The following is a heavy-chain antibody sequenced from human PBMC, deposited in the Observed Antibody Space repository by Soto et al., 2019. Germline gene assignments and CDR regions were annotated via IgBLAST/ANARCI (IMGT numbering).Heavy chain of an antibody. D-gene: IGHD2-8*01. Sequence: EVQLLESGGGLVQPGWSLRLSCAVSGLTFRNHAMSWVRQAPGKGLEWVSTIAPIGYSTHYAGSVEGRFTISRDDSKSTLDRQMNSLRADDTAVYYCVSWVSPHFDYWGQGTLVSVSS. V-gene: IGHV3-23*01. CDR2: IAPIGYST. CDR1: GLTFRNHA. J-gene: IGHJ4*02. CDR3: VSWVSPHFDY.